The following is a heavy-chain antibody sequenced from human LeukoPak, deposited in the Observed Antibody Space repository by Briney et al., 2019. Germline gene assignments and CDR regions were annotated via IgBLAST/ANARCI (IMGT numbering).Heavy chain of an antibody. Sequence: SETLSLTCTVSGGSISSYYWSWIRQPPGKGLEWIGRIYTSGSTNYNPSLKSRVTISVDTSKNQFSLKLSSVTAADTAVYYCERRRVTDFAYAYDIWGQGTMVTVSS. V-gene: IGHV4-4*08. CDR2: IYTSGST. CDR1: GGSISSYY. CDR3: ERRRVTDFAYAYDI. D-gene: IGHD2-21*02. J-gene: IGHJ3*02.